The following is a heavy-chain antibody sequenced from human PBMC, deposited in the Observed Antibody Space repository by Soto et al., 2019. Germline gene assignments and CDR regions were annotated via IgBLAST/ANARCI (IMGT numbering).Heavy chain of an antibody. D-gene: IGHD3-16*02. V-gene: IGHV3-23*01. CDR1: ELTFRDYA. CDR3: AKDGALYYDYVWGSYRPHWYFDL. J-gene: IGHJ2*01. Sequence: GSLRLSCAASELTFRDYAMTWVRQAPGKGLEWVSTITGNGDTTFYTDSVRGRFTISRDNSKKMFYLQMNSLRAEDTAEYYCAKDGALYYDYVWGSYRPHWYFDLWGRGTLVTVSS. CDR2: ITGNGDTT.